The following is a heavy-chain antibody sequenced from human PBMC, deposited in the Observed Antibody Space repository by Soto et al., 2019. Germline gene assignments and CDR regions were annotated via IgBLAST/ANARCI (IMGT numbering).Heavy chain of an antibody. Sequence: QVQLVQSGAEVKKPGASVKVSCEASGYTFTNYYMHWVRQAPGQGFEWMGRISPKSGGTNYARKFQGRVSMTWDTCLKTAYMEVGSLISEDTAVYYCARPPGYISDWHYFDLWGQGTLVTVSS. D-gene: IGHD2-21*02. CDR1: GYTFTNYY. J-gene: IGHJ4*02. CDR3: ARPPGYISDWHYFDL. CDR2: ISPKSGGT. V-gene: IGHV1-2*02.